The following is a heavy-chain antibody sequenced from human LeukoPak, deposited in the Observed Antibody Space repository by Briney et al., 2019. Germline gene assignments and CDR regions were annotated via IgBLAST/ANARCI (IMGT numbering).Heavy chain of an antibody. V-gene: IGHV3-7*01. Sequence: GGSLRLSCAASGFAFTSYWMSWFRQAPGKGLEWVANIKQDGSEKYYVDSVKGRFTISRDNAKNSLYLQMNSLRAEDTAVYYCARAHITYDSSGYYYVDWFDPWGQGTLVTVSS. CDR3: ARAHITYDSSGYYYVDWFDP. D-gene: IGHD3-22*01. CDR2: IKQDGSEK. J-gene: IGHJ5*02. CDR1: GFAFTSYW.